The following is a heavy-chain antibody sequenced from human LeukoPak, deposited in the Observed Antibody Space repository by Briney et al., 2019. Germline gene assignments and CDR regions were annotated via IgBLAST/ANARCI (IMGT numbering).Heavy chain of an antibody. Sequence: GGSLRLSCAGSGFTFSTYSMNWVRQAPGKGLEWLSYISGSSNIIHYADSVKGRFTISRDNSKNTLYLQMNSLRAEDTAVYYCARELIVVVPAAIPWFDPWGRGTLVTVSS. CDR2: ISGSSNII. D-gene: IGHD2-2*01. CDR1: GFTFSTYS. V-gene: IGHV3-48*01. CDR3: ARELIVVVPAAIPWFDP. J-gene: IGHJ5*02.